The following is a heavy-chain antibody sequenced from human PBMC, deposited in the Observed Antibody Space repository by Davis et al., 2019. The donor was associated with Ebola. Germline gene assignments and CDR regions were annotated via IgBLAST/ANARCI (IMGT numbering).Heavy chain of an antibody. D-gene: IGHD2-8*01. Sequence: PGGSLRLSCAASGFTFSSYWMSWVRQAPGKGLEWVSAISGSGGSTYYADSVKGRFTISRDNSKNTLYLQMNSLRAEDTAVYYCAKDAVTSIVLMVYALDYWGQGTLVTVSS. J-gene: IGHJ4*02. V-gene: IGHV3-23*01. CDR3: AKDAVTSIVLMVYALDY. CDR1: GFTFSSYW. CDR2: ISGSGGST.